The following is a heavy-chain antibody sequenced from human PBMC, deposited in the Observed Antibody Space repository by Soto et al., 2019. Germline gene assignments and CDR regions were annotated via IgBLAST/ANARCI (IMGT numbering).Heavy chain of an antibody. J-gene: IGHJ5*02. Sequence: EVQLVESGGGLIQPGGSLRLSCAASGFTVSSNYMSWVRQAPGKGLEWVSVIYSGGSTYYADSVKGRFTISRDNSKNTLHLQMSSLRAEDTAVYYCARDQGCISTSCYSEFDPWGQGTLVTVSS. CDR3: ARDQGCISTSCYSEFDP. CDR2: IYSGGST. V-gene: IGHV3-53*01. CDR1: GFTVSSNY. D-gene: IGHD2-2*01.